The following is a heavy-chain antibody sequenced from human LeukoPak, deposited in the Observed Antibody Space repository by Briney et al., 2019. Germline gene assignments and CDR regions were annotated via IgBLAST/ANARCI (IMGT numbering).Heavy chain of an antibody. CDR1: GFTFSSYA. CDR2: ISTNGGST. D-gene: IGHD2-15*01. J-gene: IGHJ4*02. CDR3: VPLGYCSGTSCPHY. V-gene: IGHV3-64D*06. Sequence: GGSLRLSCSTSGFTFSSYAMHWVRQAPGKGLEYVSAISTNGGSTYYADSVKGRFTISRDNSENTLYLQMSSLRAEDTAVYYCVPLGYCSGTSCPHYWGQGALVAVSS.